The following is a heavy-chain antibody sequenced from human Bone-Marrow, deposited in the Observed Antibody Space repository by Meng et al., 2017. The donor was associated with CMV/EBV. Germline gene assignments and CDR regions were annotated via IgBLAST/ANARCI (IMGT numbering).Heavy chain of an antibody. D-gene: IGHD6-13*01. Sequence: GGALRLSCAASGFTFSSYEMNWVRQAPGKGLEWVAVISFDGSSKYYADSVKGRFTISRDNSKNTVYMRMNNLRAGDMAVYYCVRGGAAADWGGFFDYWGQGTLVTVSS. CDR3: VRGGAAADWGGFFDY. CDR1: GFTFSSYE. V-gene: IGHV3-30-3*01. CDR2: ISFDGSSK. J-gene: IGHJ4*02.